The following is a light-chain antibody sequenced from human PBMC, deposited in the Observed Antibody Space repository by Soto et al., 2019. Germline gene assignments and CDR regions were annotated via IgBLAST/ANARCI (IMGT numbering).Light chain of an antibody. J-gene: IGKJ5*01. CDR3: QQLFDSPIT. V-gene: IGKV1-8*01. CDR1: QGISSY. Sequence: AIRMTQSPSSLSASTGDRVTITSRASQGISSYLAWYQQKPGKAPKLLIYAASTLESGVPSRFSATVSGTEFSLTITSLQPEDFATYYCQQLFDSPITFGQGTRLEI. CDR2: AAS.